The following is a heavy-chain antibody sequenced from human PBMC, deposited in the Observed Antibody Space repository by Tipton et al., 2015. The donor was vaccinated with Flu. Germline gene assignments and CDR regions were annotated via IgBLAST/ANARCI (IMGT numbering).Heavy chain of an antibody. D-gene: IGHD3-10*01. CDR3: ARVMVRGPERWFDP. CDR2: IYYSGST. CDR1: GESIGSGDYY. J-gene: IGHJ5*02. Sequence: TLSLTCTVSGESIGSGDYYWNWLRQPAGKGLEWIGYIYYSGSTNYNPSLKSRVTISVDTSKNQFSLKLSSVTAADTAVYYCARVMVRGPERWFDPWGQGTLVTVSS. V-gene: IGHV4-61*10.